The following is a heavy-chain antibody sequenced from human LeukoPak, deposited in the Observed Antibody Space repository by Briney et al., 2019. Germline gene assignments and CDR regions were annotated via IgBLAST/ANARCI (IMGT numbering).Heavy chain of an antibody. CDR3: TRGHDLFDY. V-gene: IGHV3-49*04. Sequence: AGGSLRLSCAASGFTFSRYWMSWVRQAPGKGLEWVGFIRSKAYGGTTEYAASVKGRFTISRDDSKSIAYLQMNSLKTEDTAVYYCTRGHDLFDYWGQGTLVTVSS. J-gene: IGHJ4*02. CDR1: GFTFSRYW. CDR2: IRSKAYGGTT.